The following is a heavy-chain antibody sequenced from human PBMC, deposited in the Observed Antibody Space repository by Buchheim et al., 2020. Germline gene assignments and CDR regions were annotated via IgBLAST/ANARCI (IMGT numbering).Heavy chain of an antibody. D-gene: IGHD6-6*01. Sequence: QVQLVQSGAEVKKPGASVKVSCKASGYTFTSYYMHWVRQAPGQGLEWMGIINPSGGSTSYAQKFQGRVTMTRDTSTSTIYMELSSLRSEDTAVYYCARDSMAELFGVYYYGMDVWGQGTT. J-gene: IGHJ6*02. CDR1: GYTFTSYY. CDR3: ARDSMAELFGVYYYGMDV. CDR2: INPSGGST. V-gene: IGHV1-46*01.